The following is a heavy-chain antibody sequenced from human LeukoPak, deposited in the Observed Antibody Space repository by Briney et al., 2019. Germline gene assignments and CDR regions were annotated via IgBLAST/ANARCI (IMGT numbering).Heavy chain of an antibody. CDR2: IYSGGST. J-gene: IGHJ3*02. D-gene: IGHD1-20*01. V-gene: IGHV3-53*01. Sequence: GGSLRLSCAASGFTVSSNYMSWVRQAPGKGLDWVSVIYSGGSTYYADSVKGRFTISRDSSKNTLYLQMSSLRADDTAVYYCARDYNWNDGAFDIWGQGTMVTVSS. CDR3: ARDYNWNDGAFDI. CDR1: GFTVSSNY.